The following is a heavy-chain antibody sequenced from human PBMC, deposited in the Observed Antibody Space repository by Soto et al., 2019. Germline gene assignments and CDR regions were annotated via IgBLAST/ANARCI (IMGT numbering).Heavy chain of an antibody. CDR2: ISYDGSNK. CDR3: AKDNPQNLYYFDY. Sequence: GGSLRLSCAASGFTFSSYGMHWVRQAPGKGLEWVAVISYDGSNKYYADSVKGRFTISRDNSKNTLYLQMNSLRAEDTAVYYCAKDNPQNLYYFDYWGQGTLVTVSS. CDR1: GFTFSSYG. V-gene: IGHV3-30*18. J-gene: IGHJ4*02.